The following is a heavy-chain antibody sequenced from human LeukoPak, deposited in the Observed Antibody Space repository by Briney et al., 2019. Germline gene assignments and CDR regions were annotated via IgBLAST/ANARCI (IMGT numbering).Heavy chain of an antibody. V-gene: IGHV5-51*01. D-gene: IGHD1-14*01. CDR3: ARRSNLPHSEHFDY. CDR1: GYSFTSYW. Sequence: GESLKISCKGSGYSFTSYWIGRVRQMPGKGLEWMGIIYPGDSDTRYGPSFQGQVTISADKSISTAYLQWSSLKASDTAMYYCARRSNLPHSEHFDYWGQGTLVTVSS. CDR2: IYPGDSDT. J-gene: IGHJ4*02.